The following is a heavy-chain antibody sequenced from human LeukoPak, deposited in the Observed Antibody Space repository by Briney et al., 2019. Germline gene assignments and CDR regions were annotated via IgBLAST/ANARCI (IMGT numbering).Heavy chain of an antibody. D-gene: IGHD3-10*01. CDR2: IYYSGST. Sequence: SETLSLNCTVSGGSISSSNYYWGWIRQPPGKGREWIATIYYSGSTYYNPSLKSRVTISVDTSKNQSALNLSSMTAADTAVYYGARRLHYGSGSYYQFDYWGQGTLVTVSS. V-gene: IGHV4-39*01. CDR3: ARRLHYGSGSYYQFDY. J-gene: IGHJ4*02. CDR1: GGSISSSNYY.